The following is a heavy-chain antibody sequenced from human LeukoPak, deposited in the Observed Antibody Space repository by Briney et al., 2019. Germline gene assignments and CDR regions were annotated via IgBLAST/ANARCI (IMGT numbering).Heavy chain of an antibody. CDR3: ARVTAHCSGGSCYSFRFDY. CDR1: GGTFSSYA. J-gene: IGHJ4*02. CDR2: IIPIFGTA. V-gene: IGHV1-69*01. D-gene: IGHD2-15*01. Sequence: SVKVSCKASGGTFSSYAISWVRQAPGQGLEWMGGIIPIFGTANYAQKFQGRVTITADESTSTAYMELSSLRSEDTAVYYCARVTAHCSGGSCYSFRFDYWGQGTLVTVSS.